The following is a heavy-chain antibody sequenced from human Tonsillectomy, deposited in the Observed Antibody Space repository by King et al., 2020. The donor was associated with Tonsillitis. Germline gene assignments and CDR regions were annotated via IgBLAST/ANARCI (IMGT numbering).Heavy chain of an antibody. CDR3: ARHLGRIPVGHTNFTSSDVAS. CDR2: IYPDDSDT. D-gene: IGHD2-8*02. CDR1: GYKFADYY. V-gene: IGHV5-51*01. Sequence: VQLVESGAEVKKPGESLKISCKGSGYKFADYYIGWVRQMPGKGLEWMGIIYPDDSDTTYSPSFQGQVTISADKSISTAYLQWSRLKASDTAIYYCARHLGRIPVGHTNFTSSDVASWGQGTLVTVSS. J-gene: IGHJ5*02.